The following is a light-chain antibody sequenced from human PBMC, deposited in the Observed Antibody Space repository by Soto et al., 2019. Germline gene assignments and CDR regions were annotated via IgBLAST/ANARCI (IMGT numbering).Light chain of an antibody. Sequence: QLTQSPSSLSASVGDSVTXXXRASQDITSYLAWYQQKPGKAPNIXIYGASTLQSGVPSRFSGSGSGTDLTLTISSLQAEDFASYYCQQTRAYPSTFGGGTKVDIK. CDR1: QDITSY. J-gene: IGKJ4*01. CDR2: GAS. V-gene: IGKV1-9*01. CDR3: QQTRAYPST.